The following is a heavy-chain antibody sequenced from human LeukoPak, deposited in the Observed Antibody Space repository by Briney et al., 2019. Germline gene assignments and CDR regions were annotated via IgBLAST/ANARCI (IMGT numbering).Heavy chain of an antibody. CDR3: ARVFTMIVVDRTYYFDY. J-gene: IGHJ4*02. V-gene: IGHV3-7*01. Sequence: GGSLRLSCAASGFTFSSYWMSWVRQAPGKGLEWVANIKQDGSEKYYVDSVKGRFTISRDNAKNSLYLQMNSLGAEDTAVYYCARVFTMIVVDRTYYFDYWGQGTLVTVSS. CDR1: GFTFSSYW. CDR2: IKQDGSEK. D-gene: IGHD3-22*01.